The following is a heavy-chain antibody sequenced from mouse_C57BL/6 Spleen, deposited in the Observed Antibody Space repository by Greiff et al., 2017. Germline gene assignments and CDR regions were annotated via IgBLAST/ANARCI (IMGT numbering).Heavy chain of an antibody. CDR2: ISDGGSYT. Sequence: EVMLAESGGGLVKPGGSLKLSCAASGFTFSSYAMSWVRQTPEKRLEWVATISDGGSYTYYPDNVKGRFTISRDNAKNNLYLQMSHLKSEDTAMYYCARSHYGKRGYYFDYWGQGTTLTVSS. J-gene: IGHJ2*01. V-gene: IGHV5-4*03. CDR3: ARSHYGKRGYYFDY. D-gene: IGHD2-1*01. CDR1: GFTFSSYA.